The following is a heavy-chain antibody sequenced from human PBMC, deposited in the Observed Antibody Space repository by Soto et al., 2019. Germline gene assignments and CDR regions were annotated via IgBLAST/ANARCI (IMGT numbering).Heavy chain of an antibody. CDR3: VKSRGGNNFDFFD. CDR1: GFTFCSYA. D-gene: IGHD5-12*01. J-gene: IGHJ4*02. CDR2: ISGSGGST. V-gene: IGHV3-23*01. Sequence: PGGSLRLSCAASGFTFCSYAMSWVRQAPGKGLEWVSAISGSGGSTYYADSVKGRFTISRDNSKNTLYLQMSSLSADDTAVYYCVKSRGGNNFDFFDWGQGALVTVSS.